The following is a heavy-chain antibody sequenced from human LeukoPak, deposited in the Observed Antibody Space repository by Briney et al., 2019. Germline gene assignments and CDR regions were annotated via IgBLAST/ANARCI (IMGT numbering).Heavy chain of an antibody. CDR2: FDPEDGET. CDR1: GYTLTELS. D-gene: IGHD6-19*01. Sequence: GASVKVSCKVSGYTLTELSMHWVRQAPGKGLEWMGGFDPEDGETIYAQKFQGRVTMTEDTSTDTAYMELSSLRSDDTAVYYCAKTQYSSGWSPFDPWGQGTLVTVSS. CDR3: AKTQYSSGWSPFDP. V-gene: IGHV1-24*01. J-gene: IGHJ5*02.